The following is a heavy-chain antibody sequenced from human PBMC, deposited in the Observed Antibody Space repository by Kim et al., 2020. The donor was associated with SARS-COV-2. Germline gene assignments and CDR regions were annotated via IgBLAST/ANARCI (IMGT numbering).Heavy chain of an antibody. V-gene: IGHV4-59*08. CDR2: IFHTGTT. D-gene: IGHD3-16*01. CDR1: GGSTSSYY. J-gene: IGHJ4*02. Sequence: SETLSLTCTVSGGSTSSYYWSWIRQPPGKVLEWIGCIFHTGTTNYSPSLKSRVTLSVDTSKNQFSLKLNSVTAADTAVYYCARTRGPAGGAHLDYLGQGT. CDR3: ARTRGPAGGAHLDY.